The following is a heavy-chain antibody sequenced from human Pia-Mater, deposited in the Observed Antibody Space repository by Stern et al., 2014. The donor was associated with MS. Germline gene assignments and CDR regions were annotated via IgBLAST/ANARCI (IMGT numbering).Heavy chain of an antibody. Sequence: QLQLQESGPGLVKHSETLSLTCTVSGGSVSSSTYYWGWIRQPPGKNLEWIGSIYYTGRTYYNPSLTSRLTISIDASKNQFSLKLTSVTAADTAVYYCARQGSFDFWSGWGQGTLVTVSS. J-gene: IGHJ4*02. CDR3: ARQGSFDFWSG. V-gene: IGHV4-39*01. D-gene: IGHD3-3*01. CDR2: IYYTGRT. CDR1: GGSVSSSTYY.